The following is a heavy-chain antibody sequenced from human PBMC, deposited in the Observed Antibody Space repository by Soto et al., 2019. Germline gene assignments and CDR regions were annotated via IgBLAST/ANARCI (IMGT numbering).Heavy chain of an antibody. CDR1: GGSFSGYY. J-gene: IGHJ3*02. V-gene: IGHV4-34*01. Sequence: SETLSLTCAVYGGSFSGYYWSWIRQPPGKGLEWIGEINHSGSTNYNPSLKSRVTISVDTSKNQFSLKLSSVTAADTAVYYCARPIRGDIVVVPAATHAFDIWGQGTMVTV. CDR2: INHSGST. D-gene: IGHD2-2*01. CDR3: ARPIRGDIVVVPAATHAFDI.